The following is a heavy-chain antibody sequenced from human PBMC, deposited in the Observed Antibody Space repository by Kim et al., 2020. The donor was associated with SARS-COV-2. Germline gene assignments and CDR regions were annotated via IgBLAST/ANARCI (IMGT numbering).Heavy chain of an antibody. J-gene: IGHJ6*02. CDR2: IIPIFGTA. V-gene: IGHV1-69*13. CDR3: AGFPYGSKYYYYGMDV. CDR1: GGTFSSYA. D-gene: IGHD3-10*01. Sequence: SVKVSCKASGGTFSSYAISWVRQAPGQGLEWMGGIIPIFGTAYYAQKFQGRVTITADESTSTAYMELSSLRSEDTAVYYCAGFPYGSKYYYYGMDVWGQGTTVTVSS.